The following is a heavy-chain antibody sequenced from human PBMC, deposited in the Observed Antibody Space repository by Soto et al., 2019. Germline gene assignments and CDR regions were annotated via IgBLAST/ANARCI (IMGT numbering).Heavy chain of an antibody. V-gene: IGHV3-74*01. CDR3: ARDHCSSTSCYLFDP. Sequence: GGSLRLSYAASGFSFSTYWMHWVRQAPGKGLVWVSRINSDGSTTSYADSVKGRFTISRDNAKNTLYLQMNSLRVEDTAVYYCARDHCSSTSCYLFDPWGQGTLVTVSS. CDR1: GFSFSTYW. CDR2: INSDGSTT. J-gene: IGHJ5*02. D-gene: IGHD2-2*01.